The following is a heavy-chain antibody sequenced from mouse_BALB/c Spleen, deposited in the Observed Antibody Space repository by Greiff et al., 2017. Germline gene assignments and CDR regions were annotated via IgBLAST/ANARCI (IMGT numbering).Heavy chain of an antibody. Sequence: VKLVESGPGLVAPSQSLSITCTVSGFSLTSYGVHWVRQPPGKGLEWLGVIWAGGSTNYNSALMSRLSISKDNSKSQVFLKMNSLQTDDTAMYYCARDYYRYDAWFAYWGQGTLVTVSA. CDR1: GFSLTSYG. D-gene: IGHD2-14*01. V-gene: IGHV2-9*02. J-gene: IGHJ3*01. CDR3: ARDYYRYDAWFAY. CDR2: IWAGGST.